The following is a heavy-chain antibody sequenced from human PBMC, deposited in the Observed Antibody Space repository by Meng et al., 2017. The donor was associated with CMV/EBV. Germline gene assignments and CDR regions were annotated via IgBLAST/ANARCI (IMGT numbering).Heavy chain of an antibody. J-gene: IGHJ4*02. CDR3: ARGVRITMIVVVSHDY. V-gene: IGHV3-11*01. CDR1: GFTFSDYY. Sequence: GESLKISCAASGFTFSDYYMSWIRQAPGKGLEWVSYISSSGSTIYYADSVKGRFTISRDNAKNSLYLQMNSLRAEDTAVYYCARGVRITMIVVVSHDYWGQGTLVTVPQ. CDR2: ISSSGSTI. D-gene: IGHD3-22*01.